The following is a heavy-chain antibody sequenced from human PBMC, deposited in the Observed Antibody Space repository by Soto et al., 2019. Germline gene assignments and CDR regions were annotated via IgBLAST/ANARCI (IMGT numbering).Heavy chain of an antibody. CDR2: IYTSGST. J-gene: IGHJ4*02. CDR3: ARDKGYYYDSSGYYYDC. V-gene: IGHV4-4*07. CDR1: GGSISSYY. Sequence: PSEPLSLPGTVSGGSISSYYWSWIRQPAGKGLEWIGRIYTSGSTNYNPSLKSRVTMSVDTSKNQFSLKLSSVTAADTAVYYCARDKGYYYDSSGYYYDCWGQGTLVTVSS. D-gene: IGHD3-22*01.